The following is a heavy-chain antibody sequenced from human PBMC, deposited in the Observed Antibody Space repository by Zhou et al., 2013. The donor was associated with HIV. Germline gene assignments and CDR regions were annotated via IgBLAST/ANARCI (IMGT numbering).Heavy chain of an antibody. V-gene: IGHV1-18*01. J-gene: IGHJ5*02. D-gene: IGHD3-3*01. CDR2: ISAYNGNT. CDR3: ASDRDFWSAHQWGVRP. Sequence: QVQLVQSGAEVKKPGASVKVSCKASGYTFTSYGISWVRQAPGQGLEWMGWISAYNGNTNYAQKLQGRVTMTTDTSTSTAYMELRSLRSDDTAVYYCASDRDFWSAHQWGVRPWGQGTLVTVSS. CDR1: GYTFTSYG.